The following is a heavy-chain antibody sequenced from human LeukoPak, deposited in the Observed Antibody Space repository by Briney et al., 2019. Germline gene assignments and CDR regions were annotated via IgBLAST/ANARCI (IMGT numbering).Heavy chain of an antibody. CDR2: VSAYNGFT. J-gene: IGHJ5*02. V-gene: IGHV1-18*01. Sequence: ASVKVSCKASGYTFTSYGITWVRQAPGQGLEWMGWVSAYNGFTNYAEKFQGRVTMTTDTSTGTAYMELRSLTSDDTALYYCARDRIAKLGGSYRYNCFDPWGQGTLVTVSS. D-gene: IGHD1-26*01. CDR3: ARDRIAKLGGSYRYNCFDP. CDR1: GYTFTSYG.